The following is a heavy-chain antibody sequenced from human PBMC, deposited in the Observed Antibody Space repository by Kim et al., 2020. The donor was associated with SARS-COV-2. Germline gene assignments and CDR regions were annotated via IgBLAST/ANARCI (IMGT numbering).Heavy chain of an antibody. J-gene: IGHJ4*01. Sequence: GGSLRLSCAASGFTFGRYAMNWVRQAPGKGPEWVSVITGRADESSIADSVKGRFSISRDNSANMVYLQMNSLRAEDTAVYYCVKGHDSITGIKYYFDHWG. CDR1: GFTFGRYA. CDR3: VKGHDSITGIKYYFDH. CDR2: ITGRADES. D-gene: IGHD3-9*01. V-gene: IGHV3-23*01.